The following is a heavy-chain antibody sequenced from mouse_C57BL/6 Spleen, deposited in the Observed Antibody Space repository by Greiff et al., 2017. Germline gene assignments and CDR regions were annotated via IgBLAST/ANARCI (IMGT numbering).Heavy chain of an antibody. D-gene: IGHD1-1*01. J-gene: IGHJ3*01. CDR1: GYTFTSYW. V-gene: IGHV1-72*01. Sequence: QVQLQQPGAELVKPGASVKLSCKASGYTFTSYWMHWVKQRPGRGLEWIGRIDPNSGGTKYNQKFKSKATLPVAKPSCTAYMQLISLTTKDTAVYYCARSKDYYGSSMFDYWGQGTLVTVSA. CDR3: ARSKDYYGSSMFDY. CDR2: IDPNSGGT.